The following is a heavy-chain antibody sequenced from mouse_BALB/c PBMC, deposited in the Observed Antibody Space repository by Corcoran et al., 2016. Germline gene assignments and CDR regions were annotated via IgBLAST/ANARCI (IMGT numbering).Heavy chain of an antibody. CDR3: ARGGFDASYYFDY. CDR1: GFNIKDTY. J-gene: IGHJ2*01. V-gene: IGHV14-3*02. Sequence: EVQLQQSGAELVKPGASVKLSCTASGFNIKDTYMHWVKQRPEQGLEWIGRIDPANGNTKYDPKFQGKATITADTSSNTAYLQLSSLTSEDTAVYYCARGGFDASYYFDYWGQGTTLTVSS. CDR2: IDPANGNT. D-gene: IGHD2-3*01.